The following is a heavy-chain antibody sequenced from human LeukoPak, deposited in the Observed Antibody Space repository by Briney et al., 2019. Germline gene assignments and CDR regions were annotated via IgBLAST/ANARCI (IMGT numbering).Heavy chain of an antibody. D-gene: IGHD3-22*01. V-gene: IGHV1-18*01. CDR3: ARDMYYYDSSGLSGFDY. CDR2: ISAYNGNT. J-gene: IGHJ4*02. CDR1: GYTFTSYG. Sequence: ASVKVSCKASGYTFTSYGISWVRQAPGQGLEWMGWISAYNGNTNYAQKLQGRDTMTTDTSTSTAYMELRSLRSDDTAVYYCARDMYYYDSSGLSGFDYWGQGTLVTVSS.